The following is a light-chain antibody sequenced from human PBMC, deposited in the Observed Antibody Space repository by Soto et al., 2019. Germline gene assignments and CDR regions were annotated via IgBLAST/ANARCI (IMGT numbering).Light chain of an antibody. CDR2: EGS. V-gene: IGLV2-23*01. CDR1: SSDVGSSNF. CDR3: CSFPGTSTLYV. Sequence: QSALTQPASVSGSHGQSLTISCTGTSSDVGSSNFVSWYQQHPGKAPKLIIYEGSRRPSGVSGRFSGSKSGNAASLTISGLQAEDEADYYCCSFPGTSTLYVFGSGTKLTVL. J-gene: IGLJ1*01.